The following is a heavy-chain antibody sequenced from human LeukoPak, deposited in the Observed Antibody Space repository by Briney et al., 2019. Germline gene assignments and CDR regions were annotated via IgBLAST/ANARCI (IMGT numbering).Heavy chain of an antibody. V-gene: IGHV4-39*07. CDR1: GGSISSSSYY. CDR2: IYYSGST. D-gene: IGHD6-19*01. CDR3: ASRTATLGWYAVDY. Sequence: PSETLSLTCTVSGGSISSSSYYWGWIRQPPGKGLEWIGSIYYSGSTYYNPSLKSRVTISVDTSKNQFSLKLSSVTAADTAVYYCASRTATLGWYAVDYWGQGTLVTVSS. J-gene: IGHJ4*02.